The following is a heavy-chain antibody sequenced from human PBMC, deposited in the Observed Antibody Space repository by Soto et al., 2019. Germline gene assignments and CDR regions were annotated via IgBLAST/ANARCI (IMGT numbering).Heavy chain of an antibody. CDR3: AKTPRGDGGVICYFDY. CDR2: ISGSGGST. J-gene: IGHJ4*02. CDR1: GFTFSSYA. Sequence: GGSLRLSCAASGFTFSSYAMSWVRQAPGKGLEWVSAISGSGGSTYYADSVKGRFTISRDNSKNTLYLQMNSLRAEDTAVYYCAKTPRGDGGVICYFDYWGQGALVTVSS. D-gene: IGHD3-16*01. V-gene: IGHV3-23*01.